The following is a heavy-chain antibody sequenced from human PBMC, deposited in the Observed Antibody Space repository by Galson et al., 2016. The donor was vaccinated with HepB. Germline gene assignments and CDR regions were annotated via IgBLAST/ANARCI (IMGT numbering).Heavy chain of an antibody. D-gene: IGHD3-22*01. CDR2: INNGGGST. V-gene: IGHV3-23*01. J-gene: IGHJ4*02. CDR3: AKRQYDTSGRSHFDY. Sequence: SLRLSCAVSGLTFSSIGMSWVRQAPGKGLEWVSSINNGGGSTYYADSVKGRFTISRDNSKNTLYLQMNSLRAEDTATYYCAKRQYDTSGRSHFDYWGQGALVTVSS. CDR1: GLTFSSIG.